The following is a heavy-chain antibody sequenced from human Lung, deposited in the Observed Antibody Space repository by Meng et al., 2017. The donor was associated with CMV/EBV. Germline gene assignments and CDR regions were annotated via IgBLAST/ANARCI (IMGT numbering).Heavy chain of an antibody. CDR3: ARAPIINDFWSGQVSNYFDN. CDR1: GGSFSGYY. Sequence: LXXAVYGGSFSGYYWSWIRQPPGKGLEWIGEINHSGSINYNPSLKSRVTISVDTSKDQFSLKLNSVTAADTAVYYCARAPIINDFWSGQVSNYFDNXGQGXLVTVSS. D-gene: IGHD3-3*01. V-gene: IGHV4-34*01. J-gene: IGHJ4*02. CDR2: INHSGSI.